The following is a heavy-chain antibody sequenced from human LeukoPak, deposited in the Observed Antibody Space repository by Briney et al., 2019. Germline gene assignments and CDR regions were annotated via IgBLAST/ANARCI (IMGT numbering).Heavy chain of an antibody. J-gene: IGHJ3*01. CDR3: ARGGYCSGGSCYSGLGAFDL. CDR2: IYTRGSL. V-gene: IGHV4-61*02. Sequence: PSQTLSLTCTVSGGSISSGSYYWSWLRHPAGKGLEWIGRIYTRGSLHYNPSLKSRLTISVDTSKNQFSLRLSSVTAADTAVYYCARGGYCSGGSCYSGLGAFDLWGQGTMVTVSS. CDR1: GGSISSGSYY. D-gene: IGHD2-15*01.